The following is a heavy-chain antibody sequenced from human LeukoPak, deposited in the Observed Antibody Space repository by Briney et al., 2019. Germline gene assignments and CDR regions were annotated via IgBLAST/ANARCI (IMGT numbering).Heavy chain of an antibody. D-gene: IGHD2-21*01. J-gene: IGHJ5*02. Sequence: GGSLRLSCAASGFSFSSYAMSWVRQVPGKGLEWVSLVVGGGSTYYADSMKGRFTISTDNSRNTLYLQMTSLRAEDTAIYYCARVIFENWFDAWGQGTLVAVSS. V-gene: IGHV3-23*01. CDR2: VVGGGST. CDR1: GFSFSSYA. CDR3: ARVIFENWFDA.